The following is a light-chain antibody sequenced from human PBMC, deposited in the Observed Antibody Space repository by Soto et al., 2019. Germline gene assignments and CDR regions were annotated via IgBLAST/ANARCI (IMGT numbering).Light chain of an antibody. CDR2: AAS. J-gene: IGKJ4*01. Sequence: DIQMTQSPSFVSASVGDRVTITCRASQAVTSWLAWYQQKPGDAPKLLIYAASTLQSGVPSRFSGSVSGTDFTLTIRSLQPEDCATYYCQQANSFPRTFGGGTKVDIK. V-gene: IGKV1-12*01. CDR1: QAVTSW. CDR3: QQANSFPRT.